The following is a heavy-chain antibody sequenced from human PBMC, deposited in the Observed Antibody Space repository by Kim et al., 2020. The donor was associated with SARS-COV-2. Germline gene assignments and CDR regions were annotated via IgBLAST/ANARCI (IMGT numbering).Heavy chain of an antibody. V-gene: IGHV1-69*13. D-gene: IGHD5-18*01. Sequence: SVKVSCKASGGTFSSYAISWVRQAPGQGLEWMGGIIPIFGTANYAQKFQGRVTITADESTSTAYMELSSLRSEDTAVYYFSRDTVDTAMVPSDAFDLWG. CDR3: SRDTVDTAMVPSDAFDL. J-gene: IGHJ3*01. CDR2: IIPIFGTA. CDR1: GGTFSSYA.